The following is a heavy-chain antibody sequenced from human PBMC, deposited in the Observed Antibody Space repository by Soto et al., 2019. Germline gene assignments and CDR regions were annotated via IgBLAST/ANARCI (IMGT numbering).Heavy chain of an antibody. J-gene: IGHJ4*02. V-gene: IGHV4-34*01. D-gene: IGHD2-2*01. CDR1: GGSFSGYY. Sequence: SETLSLTCAVYGGSFSGYYWSWIRQPPGKGLEWIGEINHSGSTNYNPSLKSRVTISVDTSKNQFSLKLSSVTAADTAVYYCARGYCSSTSCYLYFDYWGQGTMVTVSS. CDR3: ARGYCSSTSCYLYFDY. CDR2: INHSGST.